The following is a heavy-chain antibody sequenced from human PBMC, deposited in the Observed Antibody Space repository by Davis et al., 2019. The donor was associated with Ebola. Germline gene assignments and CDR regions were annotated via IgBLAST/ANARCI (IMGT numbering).Heavy chain of an antibody. J-gene: IGHJ4*02. V-gene: IGHV4-61*02. CDR3: ARRVPYGGNSAFDY. D-gene: IGHD4-23*01. Sequence: PSETLSLTCTVSGGSISSGSYYWSWIRQPAGKGLEWIGRIYTSGSTNYNPSLKSRVTMSVDTSKNQFSLKLSSVTAADTAVYYCARRVPYGGNSAFDYWGQGTLVTVSS. CDR2: IYTSGST. CDR1: GGSISSGSYY.